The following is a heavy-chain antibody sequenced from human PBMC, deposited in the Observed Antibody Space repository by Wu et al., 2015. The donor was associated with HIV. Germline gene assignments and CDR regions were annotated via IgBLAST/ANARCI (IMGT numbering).Heavy chain of an antibody. Sequence: QVQLVQSGAEVKKPGASVKVSCKASGYTFTGYYMHWVRQAPGQGLEWMGWINPNSGGTNYAQKFQGRVTMTRDTSISTAYMELSRLRSDDTAVYYCARTNVFMTTVTTGRRWSFDYVGPGNAGHRLL. CDR1: GYTFTGYY. V-gene: IGHV1-2*02. CDR3: ARTNVFMTTVTTGRRWSFDY. D-gene: IGHD4-17*01. J-gene: IGHJ4*02. CDR2: INPNSGGT.